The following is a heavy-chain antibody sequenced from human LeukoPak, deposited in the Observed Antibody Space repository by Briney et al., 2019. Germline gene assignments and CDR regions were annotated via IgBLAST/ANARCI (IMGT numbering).Heavy chain of an antibody. CDR2: IYYSGST. CDR1: GGSISSYY. D-gene: IGHD6-13*01. CDR3: ARLIPSSRRAFDI. J-gene: IGHJ3*02. Sequence: SETLSLTCTVSGGSISSYYWSWIRQPPGKGLEWIGYIYYSGSTNYNPSLKSRVTISVDTSKNQFSLKLSSVTAADTAVYYCARLIPSSRRAFDIWGQGTMVTVSS. V-gene: IGHV4-59*08.